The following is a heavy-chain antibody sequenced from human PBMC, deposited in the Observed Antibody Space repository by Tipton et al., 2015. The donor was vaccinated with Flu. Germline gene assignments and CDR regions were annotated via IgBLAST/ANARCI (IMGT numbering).Heavy chain of an antibody. Sequence: TLSLTCAVYGGSFSGYSLTWIRQSPGKGLEWIGEIGQSGYSNHNPSLQSRVTISVDPSKNQFSLKLTSVTAADTAVYYCARGRGESRGWGQFYYFGMGGWGQGAPVSASS. CDR1: GGSFSGYS. J-gene: IGHJ6*02. CDR3: ARGRGESRGWGQFYYFGMGG. D-gene: IGHD6-19*01. CDR2: IGQSGYS. V-gene: IGHV4-34*01.